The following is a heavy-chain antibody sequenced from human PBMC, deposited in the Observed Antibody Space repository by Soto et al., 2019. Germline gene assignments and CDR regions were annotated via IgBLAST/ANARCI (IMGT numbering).Heavy chain of an antibody. Sequence: GGSLRLSCAASGFIFKMYWMHWVRQSPGKGLVWISRIYNDGTYSDYADSVRGRFTISRDNVNDTLYLQMNNLRAEDSGLYYCTRGPRPISNGTGAYWGQGTQVTV. J-gene: IGHJ4*02. D-gene: IGHD3-10*01. CDR1: GFIFKMYW. V-gene: IGHV3-74*01. CDR2: IYNDGTYS. CDR3: TRGPRPISNGTGAY.